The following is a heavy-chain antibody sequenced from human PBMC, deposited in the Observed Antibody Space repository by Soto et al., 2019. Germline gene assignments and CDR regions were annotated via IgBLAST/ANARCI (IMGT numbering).Heavy chain of an antibody. CDR2: IYYSGNT. V-gene: IGHV4-59*01. CDR3: ARSKMIQLQTYYFDY. D-gene: IGHD5-18*01. J-gene: IGHJ4*02. CDR1: GGSISSYY. Sequence: QVQLQESGPGLVKPSETLSLTCTVSGGSISSYYWSWIRQPPGKGLEWIGYIYYSGNTNYNPSLKSRVTISVDTSKNQFSLKLSSVTAADTAVYYCARSKMIQLQTYYFDYWGQGTLVTVSS.